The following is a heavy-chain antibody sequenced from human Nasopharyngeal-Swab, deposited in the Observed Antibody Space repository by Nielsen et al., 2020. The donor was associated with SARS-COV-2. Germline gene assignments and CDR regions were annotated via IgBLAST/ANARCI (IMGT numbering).Heavy chain of an antibody. V-gene: IGHV4-39*07. J-gene: IGHJ6*02. CDR3: ARDRRAPWYSGIDA. CDR1: GGSISSRAYY. Sequence: SETLSLTCTVSGGSISSRAYYWGWIREPPGKGLEWIASVYHTASTYYNPTLKSRVTISVDTSQNQFSLKMTSMTAADTAVYYCARDRRAPWYSGIDAWGQGTTVTVSS. D-gene: IGHD2-15*01. CDR2: VYHTAST.